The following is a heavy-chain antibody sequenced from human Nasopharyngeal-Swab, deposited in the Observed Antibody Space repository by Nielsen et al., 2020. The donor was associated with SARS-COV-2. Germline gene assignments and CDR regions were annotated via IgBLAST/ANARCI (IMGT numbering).Heavy chain of an antibody. CDR1: GFTFSSYS. J-gene: IGHJ6*02. D-gene: IGHD2-15*01. CDR3: ARGDIVVVVAGVRTYYYYYGMDV. CDR2: ISSSSSYI. V-gene: IGHV3-21*01. Sequence: GGSLRLSCAASGFTFSSYSMNWVRQAPGKGLEWVSSISSSSSYIYYADSVKGRFTISRDNAKNSLYLQMNSLRAEDTAVYYCARGDIVVVVAGVRTYYYYYGMDVWGQGTTVTVSS.